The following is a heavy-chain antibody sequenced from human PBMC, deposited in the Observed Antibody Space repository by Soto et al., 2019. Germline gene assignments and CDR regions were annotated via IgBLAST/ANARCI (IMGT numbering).Heavy chain of an antibody. D-gene: IGHD3-10*01. CDR3: ASSWVRFGEFTIDYHYGMDV. J-gene: IGHJ6*02. CDR2: IYYSGST. CDR1: GGSISSYY. V-gene: IGHV4-59*01. Sequence: SETLSLTCTVSGGSISSYYWSWIRQPPGKGLEWIGYIYYSGSTNYNPSLKSRVTISVDTSKNQFSLKLSSVTAADTAVYYCASSWVRFGEFTIDYHYGMDVWGQGTTVTVSS.